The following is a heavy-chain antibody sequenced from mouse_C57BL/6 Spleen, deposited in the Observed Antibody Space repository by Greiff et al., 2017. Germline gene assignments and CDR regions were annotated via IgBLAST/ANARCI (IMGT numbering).Heavy chain of an antibody. CDR2: INPNNGGT. D-gene: IGHD2-10*01. CDR3: AQTSFYGNYGYYFDY. V-gene: IGHV1-26*01. CDR1: GYTFTDYY. Sequence: EVQLQQSGPELVKPGASVKISCKASGYTFTDYYMNWVKQSHGKSLEWIGDINPNNGGTSYNQKFKGKATLTVDKSSSTAYMELRSLTSEDSAVYYCAQTSFYGNYGYYFDYWGQGTTLTVSS. J-gene: IGHJ2*01.